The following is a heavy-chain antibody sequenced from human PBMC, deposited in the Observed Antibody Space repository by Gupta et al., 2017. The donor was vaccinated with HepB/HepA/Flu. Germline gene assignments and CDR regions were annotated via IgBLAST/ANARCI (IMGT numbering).Heavy chain of an antibody. CDR2: IYYSGST. CDR3: ARYYYYYYYMDV. CDR1: GGSVSSGSYY. J-gene: IGHJ6*03. V-gene: IGHV4-61*01. Sequence: QVQLQESGPGLVKPSETLSLTCTLPGGSVSSGSYYWSWIRQPPGKGLEWIGYIYYSGSTNYNPSLKSRVTISVDTSKNQFSLKLSSVTAADTAVYYCARYYYYYYYMDVWGKGTTVTVSS.